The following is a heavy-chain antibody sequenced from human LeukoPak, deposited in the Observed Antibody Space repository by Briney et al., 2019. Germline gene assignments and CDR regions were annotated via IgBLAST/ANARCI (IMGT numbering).Heavy chain of an antibody. J-gene: IGHJ5*02. CDR1: GGSISSYY. D-gene: IGHD6-13*01. Sequence: SETLSLTCTVSGGSISSYYWSWIRQPPGKGLEWIGYIYYSGSTNYNPSLKSRVTISVDTSKNQFSLKLSSVTAADTAVYYCASYWGSIWHYGFDPWGQGTLVTVSS. CDR3: ASYWGSIWHYGFDP. V-gene: IGHV4-59*01. CDR2: IYYSGST.